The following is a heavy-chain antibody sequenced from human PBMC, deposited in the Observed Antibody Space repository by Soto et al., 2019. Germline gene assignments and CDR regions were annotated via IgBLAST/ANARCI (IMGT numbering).Heavy chain of an antibody. D-gene: IGHD4-17*01. Sequence: SVKVSCQASGGTFRSYAISWVRQAPGQGLEWMGGIIPIFGTANYAQKFQGRVTITADESTSTAYMELSSLRSEDTAVYYCARKYGDRSFDYWGQGTLVTVSS. CDR1: GGTFRSYA. CDR2: IIPIFGTA. CDR3: ARKYGDRSFDY. V-gene: IGHV1-69*13. J-gene: IGHJ4*02.